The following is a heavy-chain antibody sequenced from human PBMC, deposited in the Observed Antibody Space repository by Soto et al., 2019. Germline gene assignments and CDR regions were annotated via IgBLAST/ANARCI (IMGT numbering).Heavy chain of an antibody. J-gene: IGHJ4*02. CDR2: VYHTGSA. Sequence: PSETLSLTCTVSGGSINSSSYYWGWIRQPPGKGLEWLGEVYHTGSANYNPSLRSRVTISVDRSRNQLSLNVTSVTAADTAIYYCGRDVRRYYSDQFDSWGQGILVTVSS. V-gene: IGHV4-39*07. CDR1: GGSINSSSYY. D-gene: IGHD4-17*01. CDR3: GRDVRRYYSDQFDS.